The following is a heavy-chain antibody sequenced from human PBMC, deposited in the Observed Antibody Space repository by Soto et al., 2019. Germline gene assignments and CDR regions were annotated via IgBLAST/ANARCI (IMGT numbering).Heavy chain of an antibody. J-gene: IGHJ4*02. CDR1: GFIFSSYD. D-gene: IGHD6-13*01. V-gene: IGHV3-13*01. CDR2: IGAAGDT. Sequence: GGSLRLSCAASGFIFSSYDMHWVRQAPGKGLEWVSTIGAAGDTYYPGSVKGRFTTSRENAKNSLYLQMNSLRAGDTAVYYCARAAAGTGYFDCWGQGTLVTVS. CDR3: ARAAAGTGYFDC.